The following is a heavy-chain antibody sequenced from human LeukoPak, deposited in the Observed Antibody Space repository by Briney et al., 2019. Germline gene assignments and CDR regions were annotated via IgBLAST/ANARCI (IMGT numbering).Heavy chain of an antibody. D-gene: IGHD3-22*01. CDR1: GFVFSDHH. CDR2: TRNKGNNYTT. J-gene: IGHJ4*02. CDR3: ARDLHRRVYDSSAYYPY. V-gene: IGHV3-72*01. Sequence: GGSLRLSCAASGFVFSDHHMDWVRQAPGEGLEWVGRTRNKGNNYTTEYTASVKGRFTISRDDSKNSLYLQMNSLKAEDTAVYYCARDLHRRVYDSSAYYPYWGQGTLVTVSS.